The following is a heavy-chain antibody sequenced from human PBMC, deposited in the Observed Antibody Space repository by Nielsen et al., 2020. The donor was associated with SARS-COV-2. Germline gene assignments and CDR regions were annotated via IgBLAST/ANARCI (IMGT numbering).Heavy chain of an antibody. Sequence: GSLRLSCAVSGCSITTYYWHWIRQSPGKGLEWIGYIYYSGNTNYNPSLKSRVTISVDTSKNQFSLKLSSVTAADTAVYYCARDDDNWGSLAYWGQGTLVTVSS. CDR1: GCSITTYY. V-gene: IGHV4-59*13. CDR2: IYYSGNT. CDR3: ARDDDNWGSLAY. J-gene: IGHJ4*02. D-gene: IGHD7-27*01.